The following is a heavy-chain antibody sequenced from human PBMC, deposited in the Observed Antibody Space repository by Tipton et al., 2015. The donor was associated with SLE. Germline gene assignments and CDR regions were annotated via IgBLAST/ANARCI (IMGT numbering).Heavy chain of an antibody. V-gene: IGHV4-38-2*01. CDR1: GYSITNGFH. Sequence: GLVKPSETLSLTCDVSGYSITNGFHWGWIRQSPVKGLEWIGSMYHSGSTFYNPSLKSRVTIFLDTSKNQFSLRLSSVTAADTAEYYCAGVSFPSSSWSGHFDYWGQGTLVTVSS. J-gene: IGHJ4*02. D-gene: IGHD6-13*01. CDR2: MYHSGST. CDR3: AGVSFPSSSWSGHFDY.